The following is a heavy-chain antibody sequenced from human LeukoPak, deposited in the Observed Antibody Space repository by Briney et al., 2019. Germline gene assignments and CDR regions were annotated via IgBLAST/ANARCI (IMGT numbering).Heavy chain of an antibody. CDR3: ARADRLHGGPYLIGP. Sequence: ASVKVSCKTSGYSFTDYYMHWVRQAPGQGLEWMGWINPNSGGTSSAQKFQGRVTMTRDTSISTVCMEVSWLTSDDTAIYYCARADRLHGGPYLIGPWGQGTLVTVSS. D-gene: IGHD2-21*01. CDR2: INPNSGGT. V-gene: IGHV1-2*02. J-gene: IGHJ5*02. CDR1: GYSFTDYY.